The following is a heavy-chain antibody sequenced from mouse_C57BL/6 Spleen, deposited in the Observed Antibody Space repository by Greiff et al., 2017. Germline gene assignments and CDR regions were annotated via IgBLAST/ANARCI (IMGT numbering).Heavy chain of an antibody. CDR3: ARRRIYYDYGVDYAMDY. CDR2: INPNNGGT. D-gene: IGHD2-4*01. Sequence: VQLQQSGPELVKPGASVKISCKASGYTFTDYYMNWVKQSHGKSLEWIGDINPNNGGTSYNQKFKGKATLTVDKSSSTAYMELRSLTSEDSAVYYCARRRIYYDYGVDYAMDYWGQGTSVTVSS. CDR1: GYTFTDYY. V-gene: IGHV1-26*01. J-gene: IGHJ4*01.